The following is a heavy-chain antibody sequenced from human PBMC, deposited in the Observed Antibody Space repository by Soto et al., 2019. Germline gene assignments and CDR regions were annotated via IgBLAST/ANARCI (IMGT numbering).Heavy chain of an antibody. D-gene: IGHD2-15*01. CDR1: GFTFSSYA. V-gene: IGHV3-23*01. CDR3: AKDLRYCSGGSCYYLDY. CDR2: ISGSGGST. J-gene: IGHJ4*02. Sequence: GGSLRLSCAASGFTFSSYAMSWVRQAPGKGLEWVSAISGSGGSTYYADSVKGRFTISRDNSKNTLYLQMNSLRAEDTAVYYCAKDLRYCSGGSCYYLDYWGQGTLVTVSS.